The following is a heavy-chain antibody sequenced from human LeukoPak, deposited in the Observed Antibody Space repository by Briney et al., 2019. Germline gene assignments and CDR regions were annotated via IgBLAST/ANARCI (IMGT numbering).Heavy chain of an antibody. CDR3: ARDANYYDSSGSRSPYFDY. Sequence: SETLSLTCTVSGGPISSGGYDWSWIRQHPGNGLEWIGYIYYRGSTYYTPSIKSRVTISVATSKNQSSLKLSSVTAADTAVYYCARDANYYDSSGSRSPYFDYWGQGTLVTASS. J-gene: IGHJ4*02. V-gene: IGHV4-31*03. D-gene: IGHD3-22*01. CDR1: GGPISSGGYD. CDR2: IYYRGST.